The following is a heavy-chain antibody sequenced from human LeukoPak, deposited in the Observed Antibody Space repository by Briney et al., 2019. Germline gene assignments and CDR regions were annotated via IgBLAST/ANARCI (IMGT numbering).Heavy chain of an antibody. D-gene: IGHD1-26*01. CDR2: INRSGST. V-gene: IGHV4-34*01. Sequence: SETLSLTCAVYGGSFSGYYWSWVRQPPGKGLEWIGEINRSGSTNYNPSLKSRVTISGDTSKHHFSLELRSVTAADTAVYYCAISGNYFTRDAFDIWGQGTMVTVSS. CDR3: AISGNYFTRDAFDI. CDR1: GGSFSGYY. J-gene: IGHJ3*02.